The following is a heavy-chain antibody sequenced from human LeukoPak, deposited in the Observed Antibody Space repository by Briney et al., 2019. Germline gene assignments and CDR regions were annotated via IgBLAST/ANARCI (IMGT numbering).Heavy chain of an antibody. CDR1: GGSISSYY. D-gene: IGHD2-21*01. CDR3: ARGGGVVNAMDAFDI. J-gene: IGHJ3*02. V-gene: IGHV4-59*01. Sequence: SETLSLTCTVSGGSISSYYWSWIRQPPGKGLEWIGYIYYSGSTNYNPSLKSRVTISVDTSKNQFSLKLSSGTAADTAAYYCARGGGVVNAMDAFDIWGQGTMVTVSS. CDR2: IYYSGST.